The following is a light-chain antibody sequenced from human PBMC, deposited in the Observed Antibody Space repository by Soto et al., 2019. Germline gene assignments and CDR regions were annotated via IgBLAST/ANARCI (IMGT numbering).Light chain of an antibody. CDR3: QEYSKWPLFT. V-gene: IGKV3-15*01. CDR2: AAS. Sequence: EIVVTQSPGILSVSPGDRATLSCRASQSVGRNLAWSQQKPGQAPTLLIYAASTRANGLPARFSGSGSGTDCTITISSPQSEDFAVYYCQEYSKWPLFTFGPGTRVYIK. CDR1: QSVGRN. J-gene: IGKJ3*01.